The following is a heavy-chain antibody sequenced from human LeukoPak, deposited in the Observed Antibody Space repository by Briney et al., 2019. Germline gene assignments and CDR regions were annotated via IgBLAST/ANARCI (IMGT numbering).Heavy chain of an antibody. J-gene: IGHJ6*03. CDR1: GGSISSYY. CDR2: IYYSGST. CDR3: ARDRYYYDSSGYYYMDV. V-gene: IGHV4-59*01. Sequence: SETLSLTCTVSGGSISSYYWSWIRQPPGKVLEWIGYIYYSGSTNYNPSLKSRVTISVDTSKNQFSLKLSSVTAADTAVYYCARDRYYYDSSGYYYMDVWGKGTTVTVSS. D-gene: IGHD3-22*01.